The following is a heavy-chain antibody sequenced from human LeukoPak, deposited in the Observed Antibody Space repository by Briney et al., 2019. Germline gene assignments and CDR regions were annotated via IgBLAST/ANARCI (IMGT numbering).Heavy chain of an antibody. V-gene: IGHV1-2*02. CDR2: INPNSGDT. Sequence: ASVKVSCKASGYTFTDYYLHWVRQAPGQGLEWMGWINPNSGDTHFAQTFQDRVTMARDTSISSAYMELGRLRSDDTALYYCARRVAAPGHDAFDIWGQGKMVTVSS. D-gene: IGHD6-13*01. J-gene: IGHJ3*02. CDR1: GYTFTDYY. CDR3: ARRVAAPGHDAFDI.